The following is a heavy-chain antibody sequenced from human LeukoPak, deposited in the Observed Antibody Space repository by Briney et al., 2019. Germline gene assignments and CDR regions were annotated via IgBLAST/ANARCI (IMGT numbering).Heavy chain of an antibody. J-gene: IGHJ4*02. CDR3: ARVYAGHAGFFDY. CDR1: GFTFRSCW. CDR2: IKQDGSEK. V-gene: IGHV3-7*01. D-gene: IGHD1-14*01. Sequence: GGSLRLSCAASGFTFRSCWMSWVRQAPGKGLEWVANIKQDGSEKYYMDSVKGRFTISRDNAKNSLYLQMNSLRAEDTAVYYCARVYAGHAGFFDYWGQETLVTVSS.